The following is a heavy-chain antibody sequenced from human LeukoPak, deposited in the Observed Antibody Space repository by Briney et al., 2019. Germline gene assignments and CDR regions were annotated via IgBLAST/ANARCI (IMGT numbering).Heavy chain of an antibody. CDR2: MNPNSGNT. J-gene: IGHJ6*02. CDR1: GYTFTSYD. Sequence: GASVKVSCKASGYTFTSYDINWVRQATGQGLEWMGWMNPNSGNTGYAQKFQGRVTMTRNTSISTAYMELSSLRSEDTAVYYCAFGLLGGDYDYYYGMDVWGQGTTVTVSS. D-gene: IGHD2-21*02. V-gene: IGHV1-8*01. CDR3: AFGLLGGDYDYYYGMDV.